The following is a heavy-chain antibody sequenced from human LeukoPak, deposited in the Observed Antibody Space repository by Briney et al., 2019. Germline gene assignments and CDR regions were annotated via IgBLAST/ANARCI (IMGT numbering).Heavy chain of an antibody. Sequence: GGSLRLSCAASGFTFSSYSMTWVRQAPGKGLEWVSVIYSAGSTYYADSVKGRFTISRHNSMNTVNLQMNSLRAEDTAVYYCARAFSDWESGMDVWGQGTTVTVSS. CDR3: ARAFSDWESGMDV. V-gene: IGHV3-53*04. CDR2: IYSAGST. D-gene: IGHD2-21*01. J-gene: IGHJ6*02. CDR1: GFTFSSYS.